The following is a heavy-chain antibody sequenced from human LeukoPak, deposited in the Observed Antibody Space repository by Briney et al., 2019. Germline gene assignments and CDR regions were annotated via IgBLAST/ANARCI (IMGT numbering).Heavy chain of an antibody. Sequence: PSETLSLTCTVSGGSISGYYWNWIRQPAGKGLEWIGLIYTSGSTDYNPSLKSRVTMSVDTSKNQFSLKLSSVTAADTAVYYCARIRPTSAATFDYWGQGTQVTVSS. CDR1: GGSISGYY. V-gene: IGHV4-4*07. CDR2: IYTSGST. J-gene: IGHJ4*02. D-gene: IGHD4-11*01. CDR3: ARIRPTSAATFDY.